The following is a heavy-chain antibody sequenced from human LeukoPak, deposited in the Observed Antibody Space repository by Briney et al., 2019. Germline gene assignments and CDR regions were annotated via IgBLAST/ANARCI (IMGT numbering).Heavy chain of an antibody. D-gene: IGHD2-21*01. CDR3: ARQTRSLLVDY. CDR2: IYYSGST. V-gene: IGHV4-39*01. Sequence: SETLSLTCTVSGGSISSSSYYWGWIRQPPGKGLEWIGSIYYSGSTYYNPSLKSRVTISVDTSKNQFSLKLSSVTAADTAVYYCARQTRSLLVDYWGQGTLVTVSS. CDR1: GGSISSSSYY. J-gene: IGHJ4*02.